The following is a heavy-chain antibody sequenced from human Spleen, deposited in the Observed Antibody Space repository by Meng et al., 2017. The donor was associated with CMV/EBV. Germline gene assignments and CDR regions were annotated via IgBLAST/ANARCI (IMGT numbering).Heavy chain of an antibody. CDR3: ARDAGSFGVEYTSNWGFYYPYGMDV. J-gene: IGHJ6*02. V-gene: IGHV1-2*02. CDR2: INPNNGDT. D-gene: IGHD3-3*01. Sequence: ASVKVSCKASGYTFTGYYMHWVRQAPGQGLEWMGWINPNNGDTNYAQKFQGRVTMTRDTSISTAYMELSRLRSDDTAVYYCARDAGSFGVEYTSNWGFYYPYGMDVWGQGTTVTVSS. CDR1: GYTFTGYY.